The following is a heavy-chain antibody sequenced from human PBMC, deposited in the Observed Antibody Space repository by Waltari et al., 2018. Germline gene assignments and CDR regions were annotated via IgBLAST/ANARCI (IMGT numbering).Heavy chain of an antibody. CDR3: SKDNHFEIYFMAG. V-gene: IGHV3-9*01. D-gene: IGHD3-10*01. CDR2: ISWNSGDI. Sequence: EVQLVESGGGLVQPGRSLRLSCAASGFTFGDYAMHWVRQAPGKGLEWVSGISWNSGDIAYADSVKGRFTISRDNAKNSLYLQMDSLRAEDTALYYCSKDNHFEIYFMAGWGKGTTVTVAS. CDR1: GFTFGDYA. J-gene: IGHJ6*03.